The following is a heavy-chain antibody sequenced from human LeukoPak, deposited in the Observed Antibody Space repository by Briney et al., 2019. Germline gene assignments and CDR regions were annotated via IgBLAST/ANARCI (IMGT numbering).Heavy chain of an antibody. CDR2: IIPIFGTA. V-gene: IGHV1-69*13. CDR3: ARDYCQWLGCNGFDY. D-gene: IGHD6-19*01. CDR1: GGTFSSYA. Sequence: ASVKVSCKASGGTFSSYAISWVRQAPGQGLEWMGGIIPIFGTANYAQKFQGRVTITADESTSTAYMELSSLRSEDTAVYYCARDYCQWLGCNGFDYWGQGTLVTVSS. J-gene: IGHJ4*02.